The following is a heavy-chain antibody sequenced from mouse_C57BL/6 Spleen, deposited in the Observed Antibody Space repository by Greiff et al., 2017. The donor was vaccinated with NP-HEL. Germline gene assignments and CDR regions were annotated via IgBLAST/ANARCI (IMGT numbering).Heavy chain of an antibody. CDR3: ARGGLYDYLYYFDY. V-gene: IGHV1-20*01. Sequence: VQLQQSGPELVKPGDSVKISCKASGYSFTGYFMNWVMQSHGKSLEWIGRINPYNGDTFYNQKFKGKATLTVDKSSSTAHMELRSLTSEDSAVYYCARGGLYDYLYYFDYWGQGTTLTVSS. CDR1: GYSFTGYF. D-gene: IGHD2-4*01. J-gene: IGHJ2*01. CDR2: INPYNGDT.